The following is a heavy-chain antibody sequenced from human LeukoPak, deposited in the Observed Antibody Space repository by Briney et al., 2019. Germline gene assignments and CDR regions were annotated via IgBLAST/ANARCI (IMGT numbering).Heavy chain of an antibody. Sequence: RASETLSLTCTVSGGSISSGSYYWSWIRQPAGKRLEWIGHIYRSGSTNYNPSLKSRVTISVDTSKNQFSLKLSSVTAADTAVYYCARGRMGAYGSGSYSLLFDPWGQGTLVTVSS. V-gene: IGHV4-61*09. CDR3: ARGRMGAYGSGSYSLLFDP. CDR1: GGSISSGSYY. J-gene: IGHJ5*02. D-gene: IGHD3-10*01. CDR2: IYRSGST.